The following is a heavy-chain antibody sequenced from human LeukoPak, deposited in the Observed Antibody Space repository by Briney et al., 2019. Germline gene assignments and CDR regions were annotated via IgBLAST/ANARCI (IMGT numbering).Heavy chain of an antibody. D-gene: IGHD3-22*01. CDR1: GGSISSSSYY. V-gene: IGHV4-31*03. CDR3: AREDRGRLRAFDI. J-gene: IGHJ3*02. CDR2: IYYSGST. Sequence: SETLSLTCTVSGGSISSSSYYWSWIRQHPGKGLEWVGNIYYSGSTYYNPSLKSRVTISLDTSKNQFSLKLSSVTAADTAVYHCAREDRGRLRAFDIWGQGTMVTVSS.